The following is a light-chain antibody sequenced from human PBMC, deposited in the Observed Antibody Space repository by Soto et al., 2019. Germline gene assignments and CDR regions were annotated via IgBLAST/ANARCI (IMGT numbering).Light chain of an antibody. CDR2: DNG. J-gene: IGLJ2*01. CDR1: SSNVGSNY. V-gene: IGLV1-51*01. Sequence: QSVLTQPPSVSAAPGQKVTISCSGSSSNVGSNYVSWYQQLPGTAPKLLIYDNGKRSSGIPDRFSGSQSGTSATLGITGLQTGDEADYYCGTWDTSLSAVFGGGTKLTVL. CDR3: GTWDTSLSAV.